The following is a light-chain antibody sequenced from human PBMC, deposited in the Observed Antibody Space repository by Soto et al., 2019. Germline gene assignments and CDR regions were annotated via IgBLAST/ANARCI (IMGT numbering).Light chain of an antibody. CDR1: QSVSNNY. V-gene: IGKV3-20*01. Sequence: EIGLTQSPGTLSLSPGERATLSCRASQSVSNNYLAWYQQKPGQAPRLLIYGASNRATGIPDRFSGSGSGTDFTLTISRLEPEDFAVYYCQQYIRWPLTFGGGTKVDIK. CDR3: QQYIRWPLT. J-gene: IGKJ4*01. CDR2: GAS.